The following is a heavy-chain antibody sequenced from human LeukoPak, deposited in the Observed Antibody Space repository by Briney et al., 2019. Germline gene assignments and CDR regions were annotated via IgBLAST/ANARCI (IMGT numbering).Heavy chain of an antibody. CDR1: GYTFTSYG. Sequence: ASVKVSCKASGYTFTSYGISWVRQAPGQGLEWMGWISAYNGNTNYAQKLQGRVTMTTDTSTGTAYMELRSLRSDDTAVYYCARDHGYCSGGSCYFLYYMDVWGKGTTVTVSS. CDR2: ISAYNGNT. D-gene: IGHD2-15*01. V-gene: IGHV1-18*01. J-gene: IGHJ6*03. CDR3: ARDHGYCSGGSCYFLYYMDV.